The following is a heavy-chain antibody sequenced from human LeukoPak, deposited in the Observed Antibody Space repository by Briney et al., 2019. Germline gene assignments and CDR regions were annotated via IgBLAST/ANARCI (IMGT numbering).Heavy chain of an antibody. Sequence: GGSLRLSCAASGFTFSSYSMNWVRQAPGKGLEWVSSISSSSYIYYADSVKGRFTISRDNAKNSLYLQMNSLRAEDTAVYYCARDGGYYDFWSGYDAFDIWGQGTMVTVSS. V-gene: IGHV3-21*01. CDR2: ISSSSYI. J-gene: IGHJ3*02. CDR3: ARDGGYYDFWSGYDAFDI. D-gene: IGHD3-3*01. CDR1: GFTFSSYS.